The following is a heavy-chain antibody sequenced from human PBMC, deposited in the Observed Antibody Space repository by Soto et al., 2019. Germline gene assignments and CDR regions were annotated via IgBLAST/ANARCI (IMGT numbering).Heavy chain of an antibody. J-gene: IGHJ5*02. D-gene: IGHD1-20*01. CDR1: GASISGHSCY. CDR3: TRRYKWNDIFFDP. V-gene: IGHV4-39*01. CDR2: SYYSGTT. Sequence: QLQLQEAGPGPVTPSQALSLTCTVSGASISGHSCYWTWIRQPPGKGLECLGSSYYSGTTYFNPSLKRRVTISVDTSKNQFSLVMPSLTAADTAIYFCTRRYKWNDIFFDPWGPGALVTVSS.